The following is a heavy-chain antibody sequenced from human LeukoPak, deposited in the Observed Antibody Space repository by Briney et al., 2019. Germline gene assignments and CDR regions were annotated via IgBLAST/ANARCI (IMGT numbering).Heavy chain of an antibody. CDR3: ASSSSWYSYYFDY. Sequence: ASVKVSCKASGYTFTGYYMHWVRQAPGQGLEWMGWMNPNSGNTGYAQKFQGRVTMTRNTSISTAYMELSSLRSEDTAVYYCASSSSWYSYYFDYWGQGTLVTVSS. V-gene: IGHV1-8*02. CDR2: MNPNSGNT. D-gene: IGHD6-13*01. J-gene: IGHJ4*02. CDR1: GYTFTGYY.